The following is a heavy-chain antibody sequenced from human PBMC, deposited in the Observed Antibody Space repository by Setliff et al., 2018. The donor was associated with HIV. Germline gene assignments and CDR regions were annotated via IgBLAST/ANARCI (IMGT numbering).Heavy chain of an antibody. Sequence: PSETLSLTCTVSGYSISSDYWWGWIRQPPGKGLEWIGSIYHSGNTYYNPSPKSRVIISVDMSKNQFSLKLTSVTAADTAVFYCARSVMTTTNYFDYWGPGTLVTVSS. V-gene: IGHV4-38-2*02. CDR1: GYSISSDYW. CDR2: IYHSGNT. D-gene: IGHD4-4*01. J-gene: IGHJ4*02. CDR3: ARSVMTTTNYFDY.